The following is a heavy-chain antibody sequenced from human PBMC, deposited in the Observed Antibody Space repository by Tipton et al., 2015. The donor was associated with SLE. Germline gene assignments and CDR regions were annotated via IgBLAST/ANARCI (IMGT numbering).Heavy chain of an antibody. Sequence: TLSLTCTVSGGSISSGYYWGWIRHPPGKGLEWIGSIYRSGRTIYNPSLKSRVTVSVDPSKNQFSLNLSSVTAADTAVYYCARVAAATGRGNYFYYYMDVWGKGTTVTVSS. CDR3: ARVAAATGRGNYFYYYMDV. CDR2: IYRSGRT. J-gene: IGHJ6*03. CDR1: GGSISSGYY. V-gene: IGHV4-38-2*02. D-gene: IGHD6-13*01.